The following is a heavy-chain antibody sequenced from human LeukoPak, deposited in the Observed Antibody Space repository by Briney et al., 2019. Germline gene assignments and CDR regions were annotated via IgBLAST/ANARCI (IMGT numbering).Heavy chain of an antibody. D-gene: IGHD3-10*02. V-gene: IGHV4-34*01. J-gene: IGHJ4*02. CDR3: AWGRMFGVFFGY. CDR1: GHLYYRFD. CDR2: INHSGST. Sequence: SETLSLTCTVCGHLYYRFDWRWPRQPPGKGLEWIGEINHSGSTNYNPSLKSRVTISVDTSKNQFSLKLSSVTAADSAVYYWAWGRMFGVFFGYWGQGTLVTVSS.